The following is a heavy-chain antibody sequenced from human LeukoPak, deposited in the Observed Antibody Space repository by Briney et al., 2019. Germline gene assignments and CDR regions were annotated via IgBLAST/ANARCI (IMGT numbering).Heavy chain of an antibody. CDR1: GFTFSSYS. Sequence: GGSLRLSCAASGFTFSSYSMNWVRQAPGNGLEWVSSISSSSSYIYYADSVKGRFTISRDNAKNSLYLQMNSLRAEDTAVYYCARATPRAAAPDYWGQGTLVTVSS. J-gene: IGHJ4*02. CDR3: ARATPRAAAPDY. CDR2: ISSSSSYI. V-gene: IGHV3-21*01. D-gene: IGHD6-13*01.